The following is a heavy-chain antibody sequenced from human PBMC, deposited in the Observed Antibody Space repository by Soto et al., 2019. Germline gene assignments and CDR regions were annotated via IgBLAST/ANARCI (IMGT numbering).Heavy chain of an antibody. CDR1: GFACRDFA. CDR2: ITWNGVAM. V-gene: IGHV3-9*01. CDR3: VKSCVTTRHIYGYRDG. D-gene: IGHD5-18*01. J-gene: IGHJ6*03. Sequence: EVQLVESGGTLVQPGMSLRLSCAASGFACRDFAMHWVRQTPGQGLEWVSGITWNGVAMGYSDAVRGRFTISRVDAKNTLYPQLNTLSLADTALYSSVKSCVTTRHIYGYRDGWGKGTSGTVS.